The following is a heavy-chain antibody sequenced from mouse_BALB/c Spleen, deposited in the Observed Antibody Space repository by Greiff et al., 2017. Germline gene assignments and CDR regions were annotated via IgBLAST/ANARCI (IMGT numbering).Heavy chain of an antibody. V-gene: IGHV5-17*02. J-gene: IGHJ4*01. Sequence: EVKLQESGGGLVQPGGSRKLSCAASGFTFSSFGMHWVRQAPEKGLEWVAYISSGSSTIYYADTVKGRFTISRDNPKNTLFLQMTSLRSEDTAMYYCARGYGKTLYYAMDYWGQGTSVTVSS. CDR1: GFTFSSFG. CDR3: ARGYGKTLYYAMDY. CDR2: ISSGSSTI. D-gene: IGHD2-1*01.